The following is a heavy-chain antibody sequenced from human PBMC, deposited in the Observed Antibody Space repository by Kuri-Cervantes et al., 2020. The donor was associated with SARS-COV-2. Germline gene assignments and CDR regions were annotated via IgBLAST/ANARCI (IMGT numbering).Heavy chain of an antibody. CDR1: GFTFSSYE. D-gene: IGHD1-26*01. J-gene: IGHJ4*02. CDR3: ARDLSQGLLRN. CDR2: ISSSGSTI. V-gene: IGHV3-48*03. Sequence: GGSLRLSCAASGFTFSSYEMNWVRQAPGKGLEWASYISSSGSTIYYADSVKGRFTISRDNAKNSLYLQMNSLRAEDTPVYYCARDLSQGLLRNWGQGTLVTVSS.